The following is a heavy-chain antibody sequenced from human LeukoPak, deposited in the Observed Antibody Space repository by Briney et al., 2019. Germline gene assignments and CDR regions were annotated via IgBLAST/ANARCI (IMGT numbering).Heavy chain of an antibody. V-gene: IGHV4-34*01. Sequence: SETLSLTCAVYGGSFSGYCWSWIRQPPGKGLEWIGEINHSGSTNYNPSLKSRVTISVDTSKNQFSLKLSSVTAADTAVYYCASQPPYGSGSYNNEGDYWGQGTLVTVCS. CDR1: GGSFSGYC. D-gene: IGHD3-10*01. J-gene: IGHJ4*02. CDR3: ASQPPYGSGSYNNEGDY. CDR2: INHSGST.